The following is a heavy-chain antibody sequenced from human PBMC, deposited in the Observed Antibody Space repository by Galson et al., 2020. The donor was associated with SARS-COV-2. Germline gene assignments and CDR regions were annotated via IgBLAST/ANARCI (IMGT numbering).Heavy chain of an antibody. V-gene: IGHV3-30*18. J-gene: IGHJ4*02. CDR2: ISNDGTNT. CDR1: GFTFSSFG. D-gene: IGHD3-10*01. CDR3: AKSLWFGEILSPFDY. Sequence: WGSLRLSCAASGFTFSSFGMHWVRQAPGKGLEWVAVISNDGTNTYYTDSVKGRFSISRDNSKNTLYLQMNSLRVEDTAVYYCAKSLWFGEILSPFDYWGQGAQATVSS.